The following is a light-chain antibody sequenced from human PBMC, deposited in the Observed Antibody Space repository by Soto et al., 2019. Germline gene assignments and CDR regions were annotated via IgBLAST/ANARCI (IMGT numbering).Light chain of an antibody. V-gene: IGLV4-69*01. Sequence: QTVLTQSPSASASVGASVKLTCTLSSGYSTYAIAWHQQQSEKGPRFLMKINYDGTHSKGDGFFDRFSGSSSGAERHLTISSLQSEDEADYYCQSLGTGIQVFGGGTKVTV. CDR1: SGYSTYA. CDR2: INYDGTH. J-gene: IGLJ3*02. CDR3: QSLGTGIQV.